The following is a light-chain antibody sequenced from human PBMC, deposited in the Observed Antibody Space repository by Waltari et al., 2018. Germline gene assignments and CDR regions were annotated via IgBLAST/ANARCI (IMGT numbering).Light chain of an antibody. V-gene: IGKV3-11*01. CDR1: QSVSGF. J-gene: IGKJ1*01. CDR2: GSS. CDR3: QQRYNWQWT. Sequence: EIVLTQSPASLSLSPGERATLSCRGSQSVSGFLAWYQQKPGQAPRLLIYGSSKRATGIPARFSGSGSGPDFTLTISSLEPEDSAVYYCQQRYNWQWTFGPGTKVEIK.